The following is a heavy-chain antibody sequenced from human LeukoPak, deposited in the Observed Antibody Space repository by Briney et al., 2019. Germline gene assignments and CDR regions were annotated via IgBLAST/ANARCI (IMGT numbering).Heavy chain of an antibody. Sequence: GRPLRLSCAASGFTFSSYAMHWVRQAPGKGLEWVAVISYDGSNKYYADSVKGRFTISRDNSKNTLYLQMNSLRAEDTAVYYCAELGITMTGGVWGKGTTVTISS. CDR2: ISYDGSNK. J-gene: IGHJ6*04. V-gene: IGHV3-30*04. CDR1: GFTFSSYA. CDR3: AELGITMTGGV. D-gene: IGHD3-10*02.